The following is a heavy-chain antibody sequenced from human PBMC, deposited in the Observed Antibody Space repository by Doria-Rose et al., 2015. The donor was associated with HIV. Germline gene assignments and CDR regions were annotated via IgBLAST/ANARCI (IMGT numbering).Heavy chain of an antibody. D-gene: IGHD3-3*01. CDR2: ISWDSGAK. CDR3: AKAPIIGPKYYFYMDV. J-gene: IGHJ6*03. V-gene: IGHV3-9*01. CDR1: GFSFESYA. Sequence: VQLVQSGGGLVQPGRSLRLSCVGSGFSFESYAMHWVRLAPGKGLEWVAAISWDSGAKGNADSVEVRFTISRDNAKKSVYLEMRSLRPEGTAFYYCAKAPIIGPKYYFYMDVWGKGTSVTVSS.